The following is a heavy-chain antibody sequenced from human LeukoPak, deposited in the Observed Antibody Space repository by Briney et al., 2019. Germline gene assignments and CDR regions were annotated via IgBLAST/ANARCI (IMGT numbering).Heavy chain of an antibody. CDR1: GFTFRNYV. Sequence: GGSLRLSCTASGFTFRNYVMSWVRQTPGKGLDWVSSVSGSGGSTYYADSVKGRFTISRDNSKNTLYLHLNNLRVEDTAIYYCVKGEVADLGYWGQGTLVTVSS. V-gene: IGHV3-23*01. CDR2: VSGSGGST. J-gene: IGHJ4*02. D-gene: IGHD6-19*01. CDR3: VKGEVADLGY.